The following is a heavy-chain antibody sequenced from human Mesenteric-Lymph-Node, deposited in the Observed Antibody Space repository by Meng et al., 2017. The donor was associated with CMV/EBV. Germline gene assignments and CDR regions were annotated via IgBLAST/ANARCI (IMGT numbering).Heavy chain of an antibody. V-gene: IGHV1-46*01. CDR1: GYTFSDHY. CDR3: ARDQGCGSTNCLFDY. J-gene: IGHJ4*02. CDR2: IDPSGGST. Sequence: SGYTFSDHYMSWVRQAPGQGLEWMGIIDPSGGSTSCARRFQGRVTVTRDTSASTVYLELSSLRSESAAVYYCARDQGCGSTNCLFDYWGQGTLVTVSS. D-gene: IGHD2-2*01.